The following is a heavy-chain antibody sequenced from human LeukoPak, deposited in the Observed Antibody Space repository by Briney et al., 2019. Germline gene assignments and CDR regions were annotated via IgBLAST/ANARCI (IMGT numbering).Heavy chain of an antibody. V-gene: IGHV3-33*01. D-gene: IGHD7-27*01. CDR3: ARDGDALGLFDY. CDR1: GFTFSSYG. J-gene: IGHJ4*02. Sequence: GGSLRLSCAASGFTFSSYGMHWVRQAPGKGLEWVAVIWYDGSNKYYADSVKGRFTISRDNSKNTLYLQMNSLRAEDTAVYYCARDGDALGLFDYWAREPWSPSPQ. CDR2: IWYDGSNK.